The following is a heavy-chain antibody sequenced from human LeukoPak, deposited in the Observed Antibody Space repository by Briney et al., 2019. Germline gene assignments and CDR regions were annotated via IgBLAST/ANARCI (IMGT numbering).Heavy chain of an antibody. J-gene: IGHJ6*02. CDR3: ARDSLYSSSSGYYYGMDV. Sequence: SVKVSCEASGGTFSSYAISWVRQAPGQGLEWMGGIIPIFGTANYAQKFQGRVTITADESTSTAYMELSSLRSEDTAVYYCARDSLYSSSSGYYYGMDVWGQGTTVTVSS. CDR1: GGTFSSYA. D-gene: IGHD6-6*01. V-gene: IGHV1-69*13. CDR2: IIPIFGTA.